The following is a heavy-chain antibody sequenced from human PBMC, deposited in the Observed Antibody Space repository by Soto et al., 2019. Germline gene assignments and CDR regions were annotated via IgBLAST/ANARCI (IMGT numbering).Heavy chain of an antibody. J-gene: IGHJ4*02. Sequence: GGSLRLSCAASGFTFSSYNMNWVRQAPGKGLEWVSSISSSSTYIYSADSVKGRFTISRDNAKNSLYLQMNSLRAEDTAVYYCARCYGSGSYYISDYWGQGTLVTVSS. CDR2: ISSSSTYI. CDR1: GFTFSSYN. D-gene: IGHD3-10*01. CDR3: ARCYGSGSYYISDY. V-gene: IGHV3-21*01.